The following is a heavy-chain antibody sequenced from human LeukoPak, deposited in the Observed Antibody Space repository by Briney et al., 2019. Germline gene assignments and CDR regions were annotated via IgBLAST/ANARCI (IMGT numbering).Heavy chain of an antibody. Sequence: GGSLRLSCAASGFTFSSYGMQWVRQAPGKGLEWVAVISYEGSTSYYADSVKGRFTISRDNSKNTLYLQMNSLRAEDTAVYYCARGLSGYASSLGYWGQGTLVTVSA. D-gene: IGHD6-6*01. CDR2: ISYEGSTS. CDR3: ARGLSGYASSLGY. V-gene: IGHV3-30*03. CDR1: GFTFSSYG. J-gene: IGHJ4*02.